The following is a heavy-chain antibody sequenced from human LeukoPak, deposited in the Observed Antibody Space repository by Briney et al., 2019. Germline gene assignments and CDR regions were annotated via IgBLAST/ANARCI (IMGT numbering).Heavy chain of an antibody. D-gene: IGHD2-2*01. CDR1: GFSFSDYA. CDR3: TRDRYCSSTSCKYYFDY. J-gene: IGHJ4*02. CDR2: IRSKAYGGTT. V-gene: IGHV3-49*04. Sequence: PGGSLRLSCTASGFSFSDYAMSWVHQAPGKGLEWVGFIRSKAYGGTTEYAASVKGRLSISRDDAESIAYLQMNSLKTEDTAVYYCTRDRYCSSTSCKYYFDYWGQGTLVTVSS.